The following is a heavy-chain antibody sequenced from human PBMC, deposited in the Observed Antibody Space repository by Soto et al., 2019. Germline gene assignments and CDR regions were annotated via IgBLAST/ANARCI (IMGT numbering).Heavy chain of an antibody. J-gene: IGHJ4*02. CDR1: GDSISTSNDY. CDR2: IFYSGGT. V-gene: IGHV4-39*01. Sequence: QLQLQESGPGLVKPSETLSLTCTVSGDSISTSNDYWGWIRQPPGEGLEWIGHIFYSGGTYYNPSLKSRVTISVDTSKNQFSLKLSSITAADTAVYFCARRGGGDYLFDSWGQGMLVTVSS. D-gene: IGHD4-17*01. CDR3: ARRGGGDYLFDS.